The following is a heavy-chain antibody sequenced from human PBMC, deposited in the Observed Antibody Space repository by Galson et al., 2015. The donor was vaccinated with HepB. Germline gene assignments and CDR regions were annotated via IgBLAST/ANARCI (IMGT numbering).Heavy chain of an antibody. Sequence: SCKASGYTFTSYGISWVRQAPGQGLEWMGWISAYNGNTNYAQKLQGRVTMTTDTSTSTAYMELRSLRSDDTAVYYCARDATDFWSGYYSSDYWGQGTLVTVSS. CDR1: GYTFTSYG. J-gene: IGHJ4*02. V-gene: IGHV1-18*01. CDR3: ARDATDFWSGYYSSDY. CDR2: ISAYNGNT. D-gene: IGHD3-3*01.